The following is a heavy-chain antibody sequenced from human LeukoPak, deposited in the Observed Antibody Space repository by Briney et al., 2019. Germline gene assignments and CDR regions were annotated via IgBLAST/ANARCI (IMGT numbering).Heavy chain of an antibody. J-gene: IGHJ5*02. D-gene: IGHD1-1*01. V-gene: IGHV1-18*01. CDR3: ARDYFESTWNDEVLDP. Sequence: ASVKVSCKASGYTFTSYGISRVRQAPGQGLEWMGWISAYNGNTNYAQKLQDRVTMTTDTSTSTAYMELRSLRSDDTAVYYCARDYFESTWNDEVLDPWGQGTLVTVSS. CDR2: ISAYNGNT. CDR1: GYTFTSYG.